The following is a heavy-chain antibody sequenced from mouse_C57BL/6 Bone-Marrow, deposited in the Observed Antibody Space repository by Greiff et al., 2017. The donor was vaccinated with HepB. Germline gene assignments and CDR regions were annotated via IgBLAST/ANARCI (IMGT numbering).Heavy chain of an antibody. D-gene: IGHD2-3*01. CDR2: IYPRSGNT. V-gene: IGHV1-81*01. Sequence: QVQLKESGAELARPGASVKLSCKASGYTFTSYGISWVKQRTGQGLEWIGEIYPRSGNTYYNEKFKGKATLTADKSSSTAYMELRSLTSEDSAVYFCARRTPFYDGYYGGYFDVWGTGTTVTVSS. CDR1: GYTFTSYG. CDR3: ARRTPFYDGYYGGYFDV. J-gene: IGHJ1*03.